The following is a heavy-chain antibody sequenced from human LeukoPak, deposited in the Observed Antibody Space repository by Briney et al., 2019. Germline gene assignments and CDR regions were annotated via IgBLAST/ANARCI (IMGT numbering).Heavy chain of an antibody. Sequence: PGGSLRLSCAASGFTFSSYSMNWVRQAPGKGLEWVSAISGSGGSTYYADSVKGRFTISRDNSKNTLYLQMNSLRAEDTAVYYCAKDPVAVAGTGFDYWGQGTLVTVSS. CDR2: ISGSGGST. D-gene: IGHD6-19*01. CDR1: GFTFSSYS. V-gene: IGHV3-23*01. CDR3: AKDPVAVAGTGFDY. J-gene: IGHJ4*02.